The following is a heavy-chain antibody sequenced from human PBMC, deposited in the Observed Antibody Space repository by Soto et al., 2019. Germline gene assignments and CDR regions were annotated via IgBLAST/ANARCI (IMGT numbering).Heavy chain of an antibody. D-gene: IGHD5-18*01. CDR1: GGSITSYDW. Sequence: QVQLQESGPGLVKPSGTLSLTCTVSGGSITSYDWWSWVRQPPGKGLGWIAAIHHSGSTNYYPSLKSRATISVDKAKSQSSLNLSSVTASDTAVYYCAGQVNTAYTYNYGCQGTLVTVSS. CDR2: IHHSGST. V-gene: IGHV4-4*02. J-gene: IGHJ4*02. CDR3: AGQVNTAYTYNY.